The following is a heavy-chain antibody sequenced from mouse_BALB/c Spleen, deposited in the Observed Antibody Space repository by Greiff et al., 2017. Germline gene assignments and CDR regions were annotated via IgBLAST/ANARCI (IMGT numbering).Heavy chain of an antibody. CDR2: IDPSDSET. D-gene: IGHD3-2*01. CDR3: ARGGARQGYAMDY. CDR1: GYSFTSYW. J-gene: IGHJ4*01. Sequence: QVQLQQSGPQLVRPGASVKISCKASGYSFTSYWMHWVKQRPGQGLEWIGMIDPSDSETRLNQKFKDKATLTVDKSSSTAYMQLSSPTSEDSAVYYCARGGARQGYAMDYWGQGTSVTVSS. V-gene: IGHV1S126*01.